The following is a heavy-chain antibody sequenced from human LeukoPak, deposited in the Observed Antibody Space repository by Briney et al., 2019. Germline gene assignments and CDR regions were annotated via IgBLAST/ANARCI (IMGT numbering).Heavy chain of an antibody. D-gene: IGHD1-26*01. CDR1: GGSINSYY. Sequence: SETLSLTCTVSGGSINSYYWSWIRQPPGKGLEWIGYIYYSGSTKYNPSLKSRVTISVDTSKNQFSLKLSSVTAADTAVYYCTRGGLGATTGYYYYYMDVWGKGTTVTISS. CDR3: TRGGLGATTGYYYYYMDV. J-gene: IGHJ6*03. V-gene: IGHV4-59*01. CDR2: IYYSGST.